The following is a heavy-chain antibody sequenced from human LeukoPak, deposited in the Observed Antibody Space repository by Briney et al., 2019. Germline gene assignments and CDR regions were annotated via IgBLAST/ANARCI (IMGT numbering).Heavy chain of an antibody. D-gene: IGHD3-9*01. V-gene: IGHV3-23*01. Sequence: PGGSLRLSCAASGFTFSNYAMSWVRQAPGKGLEWVSAIVGSGSNTYYADSVKGRFTISRDNPKNTLYLQMSSLRAEDTAVYYCAKWGDYDILTGYYDSDYWGQGTLVTVSS. CDR3: AKWGDYDILTGYYDSDY. J-gene: IGHJ4*02. CDR1: GFTFSNYA. CDR2: IVGSGSNT.